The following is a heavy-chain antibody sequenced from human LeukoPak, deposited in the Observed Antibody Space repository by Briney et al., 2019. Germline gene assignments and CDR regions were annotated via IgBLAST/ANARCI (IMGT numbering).Heavy chain of an antibody. D-gene: IGHD6-19*01. CDR2: IYPGDSDT. V-gene: IGHV5-51*01. Sequence: GASLQISCKGSGSIFTSYWIGWVRQLPGKGLEWMGSIYPGDSDTRYSPSFQGQVTISADKSISTAYLQWSSLKASDTAMYYCARLRGSSGWYYYYYYYGMDVWGQGTTVTVSS. CDR3: ARLRGSSGWYYYYYYYGMDV. CDR1: GSIFTSYW. J-gene: IGHJ6*02.